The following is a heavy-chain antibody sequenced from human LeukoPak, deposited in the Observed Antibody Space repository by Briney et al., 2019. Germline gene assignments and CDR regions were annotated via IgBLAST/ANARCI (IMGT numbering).Heavy chain of an antibody. V-gene: IGHV4-59*01. D-gene: IGHD5-18*01. CDR2: IYYSGST. J-gene: IGHJ5*02. CDR3: ARGLWLQLALNWFDP. Sequence: SETLSLTCTVSGGSISSYYWNWIRQPPGKGLEWIGYIYYSGSTNYNPSLKSRVTISVDTSKNQFSLKLSSVTAADTAVYYCARGLWLQLALNWFDPWGQGTPVTVSS. CDR1: GGSISSYY.